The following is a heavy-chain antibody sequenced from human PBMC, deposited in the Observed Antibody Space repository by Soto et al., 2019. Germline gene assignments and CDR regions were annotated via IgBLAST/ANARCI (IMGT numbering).Heavy chain of an antibody. CDR1: GFTFSDYY. V-gene: IGHV3-11*01. Sequence: QVQLVESGGGLVKPGGSLRLSCAASGFTFSDYYMSWIRQAPGKGLEWVAYIRSSGSTIYYADSVKGRFTSSRDNPKNSLYLQMNSLRAEDPAGYYCARAGGWGVVPQMGWFDPWGQGTLVTVSS. J-gene: IGHJ5*02. D-gene: IGHD3-3*01. CDR3: ARAGGWGVVPQMGWFDP. CDR2: IRSSGSTI.